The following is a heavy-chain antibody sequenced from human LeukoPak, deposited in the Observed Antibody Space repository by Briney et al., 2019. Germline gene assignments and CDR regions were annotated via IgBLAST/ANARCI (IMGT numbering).Heavy chain of an antibody. CDR2: FYVRGST. CDR3: AGDQIGGGATDYFDY. V-gene: IGHV4-38-2*02. CDR1: GYSISTGYY. Sequence: SETLSLTCTVSGYSISTGYYWGWIRQPPGKGLEWIGSFYVRGSTYYNPSLKSRVTISVDTSKNQFSLKLNSVTAADTAVYYCAGDQIGGGATDYFDYWGQGTLVTVSS. D-gene: IGHD1-26*01. J-gene: IGHJ4*02.